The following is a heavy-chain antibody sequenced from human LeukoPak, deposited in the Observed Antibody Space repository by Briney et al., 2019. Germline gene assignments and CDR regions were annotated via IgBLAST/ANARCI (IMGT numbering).Heavy chain of an antibody. D-gene: IGHD3-22*01. CDR3: AKHAGYYYDSSGYYFDY. Sequence: GGSLRLSCAASGFTFSDYYMSWIRQAPGKGLEWVSAISGSGGSTYYADSVKGRFTISRDNSKNTLYLQMNSLRAEDTAVYYCAKHAGYYYDSSGYYFDYWGQGTLVTVSS. CDR1: GFTFSDYY. V-gene: IGHV3-23*01. J-gene: IGHJ4*02. CDR2: ISGSGGST.